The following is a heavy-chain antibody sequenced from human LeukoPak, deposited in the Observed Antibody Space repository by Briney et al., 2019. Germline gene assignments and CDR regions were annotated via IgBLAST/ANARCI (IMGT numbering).Heavy chain of an antibody. CDR2: INPNSGGT. CDR1: GYTFTGYY. V-gene: IGHV1-2*06. CDR3: ARGYYDSPGEYFQH. D-gene: IGHD3-22*01. Sequence: SVKVSCKASGYTFTGYYMHWVPQAPGQGLEWIGRINPNSGGTNYAQKFQGRVTMTRDTSISTAYMELSRLRSDDAAVYYCARGYYDSPGEYFQHWGQGTLVTVSS. J-gene: IGHJ1*01.